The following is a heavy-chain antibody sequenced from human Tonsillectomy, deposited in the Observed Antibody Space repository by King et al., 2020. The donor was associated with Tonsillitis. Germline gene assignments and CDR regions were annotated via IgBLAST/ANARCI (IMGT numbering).Heavy chain of an antibody. D-gene: IGHD3-3*01. CDR2: ISAYNGNT. J-gene: IGHJ4*02. V-gene: IGHV1-18*04. CDR1: GYTFTSYG. Sequence: VQLVESGAEVKKPGASVKVSCKASGYTFTSYGISWVRQAPGQGLEWMGWISAYNGNTNYAQKLQGRVPMTTDTSTSTAYMELRSLRSDDTAVYYCARGDYYDFWSGYYTGIGTHGNFDYWGQGTLVTVSA. CDR3: ARGDYYDFWSGYYTGIGTHGNFDY.